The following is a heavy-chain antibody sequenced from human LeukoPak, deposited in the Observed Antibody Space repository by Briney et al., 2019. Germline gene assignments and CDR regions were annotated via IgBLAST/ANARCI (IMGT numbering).Heavy chain of an antibody. J-gene: IGHJ4*02. Sequence: PSETLSLTCSVSGGSITGNDYAWSWIRQPPGKGLEWIGMISDSGKTYYNPSLKSRVTISVDTAKNQFSLRQTSVTAADTAVYFCASLRVAMVRGVPYFDYWGQGALVTVSS. V-gene: IGHV4-39*01. D-gene: IGHD3-10*01. CDR2: ISDSGKT. CDR3: ASLRVAMVRGVPYFDY. CDR1: GGSITGNDYA.